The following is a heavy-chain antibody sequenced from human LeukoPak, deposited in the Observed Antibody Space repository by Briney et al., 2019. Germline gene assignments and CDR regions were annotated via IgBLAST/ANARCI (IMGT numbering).Heavy chain of an antibody. J-gene: IGHJ4*02. CDR1: GDSVSSNSAA. CDR2: TYYRSRWYT. D-gene: IGHD3-10*01. V-gene: IGHV6-1*01. Sequence: SQTLSLTCAISGDSVSSNSAACHWIRQSPSRGLEWLGRTYYRSRWYTDYAVPVQSRITSNPDTSKNQFSLQLNSVTPEDTAVYYCARNRPGSFDYWGQGTPVTVSS. CDR3: ARNRPGSFDY.